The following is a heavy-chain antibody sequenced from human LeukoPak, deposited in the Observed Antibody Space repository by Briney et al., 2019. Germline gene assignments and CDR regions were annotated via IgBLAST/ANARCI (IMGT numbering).Heavy chain of an antibody. CDR1: GYSISSGYY. Sequence: SETLSLTCTVSGYSISSGYYWGWIRQPPGKGLEWIGSIYHSGSTYYNPSLKSRVTISVDRSKNQFSLKLSSVTAADTAVYYCARDARGAADYWGQGTLVTVSS. V-gene: IGHV4-38-2*02. CDR3: ARDARGAADY. J-gene: IGHJ4*02. D-gene: IGHD3-10*01. CDR2: IYHSGST.